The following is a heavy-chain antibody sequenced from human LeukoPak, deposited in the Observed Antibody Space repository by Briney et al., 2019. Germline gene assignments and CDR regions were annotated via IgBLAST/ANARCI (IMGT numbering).Heavy chain of an antibody. Sequence: PGGSLRLSSAASGFTFNNYAMTWVRQAPGKGLEWVSAVSGRGASTYYADSVKGRFTISRDNSKNTMYLQMDSLRAEDTAVYHCAKAPPAATNYYYGMDVWGQGTTVTVSS. J-gene: IGHJ6*02. D-gene: IGHD2-15*01. CDR1: GFTFNNYA. CDR2: VSGRGAST. V-gene: IGHV3-23*01. CDR3: AKAPPAATNYYYGMDV.